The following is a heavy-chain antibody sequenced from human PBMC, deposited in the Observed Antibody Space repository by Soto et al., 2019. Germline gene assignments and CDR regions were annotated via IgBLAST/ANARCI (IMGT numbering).Heavy chain of an antibody. CDR2: ISKSDYT. D-gene: IGHD6-19*01. CDR3: GKERRGSGWFVCDY. V-gene: IGHV3-21*01. J-gene: IGHJ4*02. Sequence: GGSLRLSCTVSGFAFNNYGINWVRQAPGKGLEWVSSISKSDYTYYSDSVKGRFTISRDNAKNSVSLQMNTLRVEDTAVYYCGKERRGSGWFVCDYWGQGELVTVSS. CDR1: GFAFNNYG.